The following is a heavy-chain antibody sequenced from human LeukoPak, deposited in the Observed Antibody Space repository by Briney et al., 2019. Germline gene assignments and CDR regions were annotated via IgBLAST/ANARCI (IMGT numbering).Heavy chain of an antibody. V-gene: IGHV4-30-2*01. D-gene: IGHD2-2*01. CDR2: IYHSGST. Sequence: SETLSLTCTVSGGSISSGGYYWSWIRQPPGKGLERIGYIYHSGSTYYNPSLKSRVTISVDRSKNQFSLKLSSVTAADTAVYYCARDIVVVPAAARWFDPWGQGTLVTVSS. J-gene: IGHJ5*02. CDR1: GGSISSGGYY. CDR3: ARDIVVVPAAARWFDP.